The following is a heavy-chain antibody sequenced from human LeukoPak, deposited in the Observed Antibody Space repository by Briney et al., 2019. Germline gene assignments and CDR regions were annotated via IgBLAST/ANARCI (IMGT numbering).Heavy chain of an antibody. CDR1: GGSISSSNW. CDR3: AREGAVAGTLDY. CDR2: IYHSGST. J-gene: IGHJ4*02. Sequence: SETLSLTCAVSGGSISSSNWWSWVRQSPRKGLEWIGEIYHSGSTNYNPSLKSRVTISVDTSKNQLSLKLSSVTAADTAVYYCAREGAVAGTLDYWGQGTLVTVSS. V-gene: IGHV4-4*02. D-gene: IGHD6-19*01.